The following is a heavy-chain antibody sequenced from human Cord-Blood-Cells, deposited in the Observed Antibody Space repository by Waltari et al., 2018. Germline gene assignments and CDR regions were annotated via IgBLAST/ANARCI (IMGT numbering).Heavy chain of an antibody. CDR1: GFTFRSSA. V-gene: IGHV3-23*01. J-gene: IGHJ5*02. Sequence: EVQLLESGGGLVQPGGSLRLSCAASGFTFRSSALSWVRQAPGKGLEWVSAISGSGGSTYYADSVKGRFTISRDNSKNTLYLQMNSLRAEDTAVYYCAKDRIAAHLFDPWGQGTLVTVSS. CDR2: ISGSGGST. D-gene: IGHD6-13*01. CDR3: AKDRIAAHLFDP.